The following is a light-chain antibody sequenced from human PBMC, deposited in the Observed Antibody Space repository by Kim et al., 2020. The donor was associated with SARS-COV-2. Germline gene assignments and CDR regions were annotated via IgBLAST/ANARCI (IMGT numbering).Light chain of an antibody. CDR1: QSVNSNY. V-gene: IGKV3-20*01. Sequence: EIVLTQSPGTLSLSPGERATLSCRASQSVNSNYLAWYQQKPGQAPRLLIYAASSRATGIPERFSGSGSGTDFTLTISRLEAEDLAVYYCQQYGSSPITFGQGTKVDIK. CDR2: AAS. CDR3: QQYGSSPIT. J-gene: IGKJ1*01.